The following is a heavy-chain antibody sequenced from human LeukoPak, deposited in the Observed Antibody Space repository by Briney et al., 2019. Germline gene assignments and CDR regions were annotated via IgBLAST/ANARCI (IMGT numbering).Heavy chain of an antibody. V-gene: IGHV3-66*01. CDR3: ARDRYGSGSLYYYYYYMDV. J-gene: IGHJ6*03. Sequence: GGSLRLSCTASGFTLSSYEMSWIRQAPGKGLEWVSSIDYSGGRTYYADSVKGRFTISRDNSKNTLYLQLNSLRAEDTAVHYCARDRYGSGSLYYYYYYMDVWGKGTTVTISS. CDR2: IDYSGGRT. D-gene: IGHD3-10*01. CDR1: GFTLSSYE.